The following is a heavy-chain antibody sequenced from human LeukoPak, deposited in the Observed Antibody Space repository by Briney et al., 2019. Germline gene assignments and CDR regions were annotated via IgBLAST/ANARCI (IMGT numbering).Heavy chain of an antibody. D-gene: IGHD3-22*01. Sequence: PGGSLRLSCAASGFTFSSYAMHWVRQAPGKGLEWVAVISYDGSNKYYADSVKGRFTISRDNSKNTLYLQMNSLRAEDTAVYYCVRVPRGVVVNWGQGTLVTVSS. V-gene: IGHV3-30-3*01. CDR3: VRVPRGVVVN. CDR2: ISYDGSNK. J-gene: IGHJ4*02. CDR1: GFTFSSYA.